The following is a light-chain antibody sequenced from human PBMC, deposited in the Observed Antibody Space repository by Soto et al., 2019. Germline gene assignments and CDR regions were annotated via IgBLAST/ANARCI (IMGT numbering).Light chain of an antibody. CDR1: QSVSSSY. V-gene: IGKV3D-20*02. Sequence: EIVLTQSPATLSLSPGERATLSCGASQSVSSSYLAWYQQKPGLAPRLLIYGASSRATGIPDRFSGSGSGTDFTLTISSLEPEDFAVYYCQQRSNWPPITFGQGTRLEIK. J-gene: IGKJ5*01. CDR3: QQRSNWPPIT. CDR2: GAS.